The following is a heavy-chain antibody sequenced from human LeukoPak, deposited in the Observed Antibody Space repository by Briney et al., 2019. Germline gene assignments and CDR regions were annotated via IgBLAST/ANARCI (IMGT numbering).Heavy chain of an antibody. CDR3: ARRYCSSTSCYSTAIDY. V-gene: IGHV3-64*01. Sequence: GRSLRLSCAASGFILNSYSMHWVRQAPGKGLEYVSALSSNGGSTYYANSVEGRFTISRDNSKNTLYLQMGSLRAEDMAVYYCARRYCSSTSCYSTAIDYWGQGTLVTVSS. CDR1: GFILNSYS. J-gene: IGHJ4*02. D-gene: IGHD2-2*01. CDR2: LSSNGGST.